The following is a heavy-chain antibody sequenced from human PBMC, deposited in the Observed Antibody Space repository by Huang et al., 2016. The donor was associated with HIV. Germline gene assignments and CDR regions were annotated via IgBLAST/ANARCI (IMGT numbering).Heavy chain of an antibody. V-gene: IGHV1-46*01. Sequence: QVQLVQSGAEVKKPGASVKVSCKTSGYTFTSYSIHWVRQAAGQGLEWMGIINPDVDSTSYAPKFQGRVTMTRDTSTSTVYMELSSLRSEDKAMYYCAREGQGYAMDVWGQGTTVTVSS. J-gene: IGHJ6*02. CDR2: INPDVDST. CDR3: AREGQGYAMDV. CDR1: GYTFTSYS.